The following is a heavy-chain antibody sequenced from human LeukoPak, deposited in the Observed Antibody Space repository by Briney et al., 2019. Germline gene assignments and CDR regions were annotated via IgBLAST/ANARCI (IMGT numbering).Heavy chain of an antibody. D-gene: IGHD3-10*01. CDR2: IGVGSGNT. Sequence: TSVKVSCTASGFTFTSSAMQWVRQARGQRLEWIGWIGVGSGNTNYAQKFQERVTITRDMSTSTAYMELSSLRSEDTAVYYCAAVGTPSQDYYGSGSYISGVYWGQGTLVTVSS. CDR1: GFTFTSSA. CDR3: AAVGTPSQDYYGSGSYISGVY. V-gene: IGHV1-58*02. J-gene: IGHJ4*02.